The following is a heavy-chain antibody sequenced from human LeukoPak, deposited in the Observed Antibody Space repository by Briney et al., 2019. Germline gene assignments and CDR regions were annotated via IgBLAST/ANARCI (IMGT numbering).Heavy chain of an antibody. Sequence: GASVKVSCKASGYTFTGSMHWVRQAPGQGLEWMGFIDPNNGGTNYAQKFQGRVTLTRDTSISTAYMELSSLRSDDTAVYHCATDEGGWGQGTLVTVSS. D-gene: IGHD3-16*01. V-gene: IGHV1-2*02. CDR2: IDPNNGGT. CDR3: ATDEGG. CDR1: GYTFTGS. J-gene: IGHJ1*01.